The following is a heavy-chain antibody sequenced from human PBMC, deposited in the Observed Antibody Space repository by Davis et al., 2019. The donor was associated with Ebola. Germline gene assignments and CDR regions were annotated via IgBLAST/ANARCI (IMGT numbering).Heavy chain of an antibody. CDR1: GYTFTSYD. D-gene: IGHD6-6*01. J-gene: IGHJ4*02. CDR2: MNPNSGNT. V-gene: IGHV1-8*01. Sequence: ASVKVSCKASGYTFTSYDINWVRQATGQGLEWMGWMNPNSGNTGYAQKFQGRVTMTRDTSTSTVYMELSSLRSEDTAVYYCARSSSGGYYFDYWGQGTLVTVSS. CDR3: ARSSSGGYYFDY.